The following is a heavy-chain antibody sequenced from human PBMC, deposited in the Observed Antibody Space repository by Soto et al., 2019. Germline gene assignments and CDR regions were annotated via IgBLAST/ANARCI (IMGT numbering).Heavy chain of an antibody. CDR1: GFTFSSYS. J-gene: IGHJ6*03. D-gene: IGHD3-3*01. V-gene: IGHV3-48*01. CDR3: ARAMYYDFWSGYSTFVERRIDYMDV. CDR2: ISSSSSTI. Sequence: PGGSLRLSCAASGFTFSSYSMNWVRQAPGKGLEWVSYISSSSSTIYYADSVKGRFTISRDNAKNSLYLQMNSLRAEDTAVYYCARAMYYDFWSGYSTFVERRIDYMDVWGKGTTVTVSS.